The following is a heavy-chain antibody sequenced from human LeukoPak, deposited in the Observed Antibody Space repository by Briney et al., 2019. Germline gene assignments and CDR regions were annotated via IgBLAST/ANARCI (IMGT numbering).Heavy chain of an antibody. CDR1: GGSISTNDYY. V-gene: IGHV4-39*01. J-gene: IGHJ5*01. Sequence: SETLSLTCTVSGGSISTNDYYWGWIRQPPGKGLEWIGNIYYSGSTYYNPSLRSRVTVSADTSKNQFSLKLSSVTAADTAVYYCARHREAYTNSWFHYWGQGTLVTVSS. CDR3: ARHREAYTNSWFHY. D-gene: IGHD2-2*02. CDR2: IYYSGST.